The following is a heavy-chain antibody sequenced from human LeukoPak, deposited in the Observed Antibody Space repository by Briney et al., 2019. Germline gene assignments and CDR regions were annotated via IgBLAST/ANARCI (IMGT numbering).Heavy chain of an antibody. Sequence: ASVKVSCKASGYTFTGYYMHWVRQAPGQGLEWMGRINPNSGGTNYAQKFQGRVTMTRDTSISTAYMELSRLRSDDTAVYYCASGPRGYSYGPTLDYWGQGTLVTVSS. D-gene: IGHD5-18*01. J-gene: IGHJ4*02. V-gene: IGHV1-2*06. CDR3: ASGPRGYSYGPTLDY. CDR2: INPNSGGT. CDR1: GYTFTGYY.